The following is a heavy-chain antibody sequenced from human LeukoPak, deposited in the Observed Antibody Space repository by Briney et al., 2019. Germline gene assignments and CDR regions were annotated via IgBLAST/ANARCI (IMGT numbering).Heavy chain of an antibody. D-gene: IGHD6-13*01. J-gene: IGHJ4*02. CDR3: AKDIEAAGLFFDY. CDR1: GFTFRDYH. Sequence: GGSLRLSCAASGFTFRDYHMAWIRQAPGKGLQWVSYISNGGDIYYADSVKGRFTISRDNAKNSLYLQMNSLRAEDTALYYCAKDIEAAGLFFDYWGQGTLVTVSS. V-gene: IGHV3-11*04. CDR2: ISNGGDI.